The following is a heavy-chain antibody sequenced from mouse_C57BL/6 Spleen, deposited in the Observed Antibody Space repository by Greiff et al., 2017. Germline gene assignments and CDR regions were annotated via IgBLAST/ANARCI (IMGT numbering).Heavy chain of an antibody. J-gene: IGHJ3*01. Sequence: QVQLQQPGAELVKPGASVKLSCKASGYTFTSYWMHWVKQRPGQGLEWIGMIHPNSGSTNYNEKFKSKATLPVDKSSSTASMQLSSLTSEDSAVYYCARWTYYYGTGVFFAYWGQGTLVTVSA. CDR2: IHPNSGST. CDR1: GYTFTSYW. V-gene: IGHV1-64*01. D-gene: IGHD1-1*01. CDR3: ARWTYYYGTGVFFAY.